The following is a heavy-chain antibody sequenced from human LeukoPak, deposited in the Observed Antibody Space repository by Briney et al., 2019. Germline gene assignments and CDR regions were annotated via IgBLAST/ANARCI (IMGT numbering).Heavy chain of an antibody. CDR3: ARDPRGGWGLAFDI. Sequence: AGGSLRLSCAASGFTFDDYTMHWVRQAPGKGLEWVSLISWDGGSTYYADSVKGRFTISRDNSKNTLYLQMNSLRAEDTAVYYCARDPRGGWGLAFDIWGQGTMVTVSS. CDR2: ISWDGGST. CDR1: GFTFDDYT. J-gene: IGHJ3*02. V-gene: IGHV3-43*01. D-gene: IGHD3-10*01.